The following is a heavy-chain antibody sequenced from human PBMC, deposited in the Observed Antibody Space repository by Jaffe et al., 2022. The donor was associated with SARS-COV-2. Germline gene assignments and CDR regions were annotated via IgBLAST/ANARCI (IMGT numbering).Heavy chain of an antibody. Sequence: EVQLVESGGGLVKPGGSLRLSCAASGFTFSNAWMSWVRQAPGKGLEWVGRIKSKTDGGTTDYAAPVKGRFTISRDDSKNTLYLQMNSLKTEDTAVYYCTTPPRDGESLYYYYGMDVWGQGTTVTVSS. D-gene: IGHD3-10*01. CDR3: TTPPRDGESLYYYYGMDV. J-gene: IGHJ6*02. CDR2: IKSKTDGGTT. V-gene: IGHV3-15*01. CDR1: GFTFSNAW.